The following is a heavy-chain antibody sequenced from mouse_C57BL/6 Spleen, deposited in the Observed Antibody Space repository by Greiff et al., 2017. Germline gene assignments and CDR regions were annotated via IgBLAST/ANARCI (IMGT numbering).Heavy chain of an antibody. CDR2: ISYDGSN. CDR1: GYSITSGYY. Sequence: EVQLQESGPGLVKPSQSLSLTCSVTGYSITSGYYWNWIRQSPGNKLEWMGYISYDGSNNYNPSLKNRISITRDTSKNQFFLKLNSVTTEDTATYYCAREGYAMDYWGQGTSVTVSS. CDR3: AREGYAMDY. V-gene: IGHV3-6*01. J-gene: IGHJ4*01.